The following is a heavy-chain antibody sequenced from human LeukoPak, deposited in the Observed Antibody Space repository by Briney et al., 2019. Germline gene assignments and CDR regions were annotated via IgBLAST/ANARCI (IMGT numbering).Heavy chain of an antibody. V-gene: IGHV4-4*07. J-gene: IGHJ5*02. CDR1: GGSISSYY. Sequence: SETLSLTCTVSGGSISSYYWSWIRQPAGKGLEWIGRIYTSGSTNYNPSLKSRVTISVDTSKNQFSLKLSSVTAADTAVYYCAGDRAVAGTYWFDPWGQGTLVTVSS. D-gene: IGHD6-19*01. CDR2: IYTSGST. CDR3: AGDRAVAGTYWFDP.